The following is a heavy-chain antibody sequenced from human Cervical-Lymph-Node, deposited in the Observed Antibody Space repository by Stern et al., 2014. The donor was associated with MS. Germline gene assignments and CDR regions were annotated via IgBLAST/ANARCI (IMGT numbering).Heavy chain of an antibody. J-gene: IGHJ6*02. D-gene: IGHD3-10*01. V-gene: IGHV3-30-3*01. CDR1: GFTFSNYA. CDR2: ISYDGNNI. CDR3: SGSGIYYWPYGMDV. Sequence: VQLVESGGGVVQPGRSLRLSCAASGFTFSNYAMHWVRQAPGKGLEWVAVISYDGNNIFYADSVKGRFTISRDNPKNTLYLQMNSLGPEDTALYYCSGSGIYYWPYGMDVWGQGTTVTVSS.